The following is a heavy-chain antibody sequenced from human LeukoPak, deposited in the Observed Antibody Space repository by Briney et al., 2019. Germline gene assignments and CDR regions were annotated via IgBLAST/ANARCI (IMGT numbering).Heavy chain of an antibody. V-gene: IGHV3-30*18. J-gene: IGHJ3*02. CDR1: GFTFSSFA. CDR2: ISYDGSNK. Sequence: GGSLRLSCAASGFTFSSFAIHWVRQAPGKGLEWVAVISYDGSNKFYADSVKGRFTISRDNSKNTLYLQMNSLRPEDTAVYYCAKGRTLKGDLDAFDIWGQGTMVTVSS. D-gene: IGHD2/OR15-2a*01. CDR3: AKGRTLKGDLDAFDI.